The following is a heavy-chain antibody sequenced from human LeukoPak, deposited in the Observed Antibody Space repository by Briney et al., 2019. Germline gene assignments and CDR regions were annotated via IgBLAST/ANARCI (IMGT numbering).Heavy chain of an antibody. D-gene: IGHD3-10*01. CDR2: ISGSGGST. CDR3: AKDRFYGSGMASDLGYTAFDI. CDR1: SFTFSNYA. J-gene: IGHJ3*02. Sequence: GGSLRFSSAASSFTFSNYAMSRVRQAPGKGLEWVSTISGSGGSTYYTDSVKGRFTISRDNSKNTLYLQMNSLRAEDTAVYYCAKDRFYGSGMASDLGYTAFDIWGQGTMVTVSS. V-gene: IGHV3-23*01.